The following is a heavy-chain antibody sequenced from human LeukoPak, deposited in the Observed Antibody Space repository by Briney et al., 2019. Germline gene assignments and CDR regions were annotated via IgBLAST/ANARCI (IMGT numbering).Heavy chain of an antibody. V-gene: IGHV3-66*01. CDR3: ASGVYGTKYYYGLDV. CDR2: IDSDENS. D-gene: IGHD6-13*01. Sequence: GGSLRLSCVASAFAVSSHSMTWVRQAPGRGLEWVSLIDSDENSHYADSVKGRFTISRDISKNTVYLQMKTLRVEDTAVYFCASGVYGTKYYYGLDVWGPGTTVAVSS. J-gene: IGHJ6*02. CDR1: AFAVSSHS.